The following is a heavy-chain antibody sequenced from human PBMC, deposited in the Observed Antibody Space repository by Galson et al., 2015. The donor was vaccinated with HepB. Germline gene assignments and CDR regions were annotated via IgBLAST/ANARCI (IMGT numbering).Heavy chain of an antibody. V-gene: IGHV3-15*07. CDR1: GFTFSNTW. CDR2: IKTNTEGGAI. CDR3: TTHMVRGAPHDY. D-gene: IGHD3-10*01. Sequence: SLRLSCAASGFTFSNTWMNWVRQAPGKGLEWVGRIKTNTEGGAIAYAAPVKGTFTISRDDSENTLYLQMNSLKVEDTAVYYCTTHMVRGAPHDYWGQGTLVTVSS. J-gene: IGHJ4*02.